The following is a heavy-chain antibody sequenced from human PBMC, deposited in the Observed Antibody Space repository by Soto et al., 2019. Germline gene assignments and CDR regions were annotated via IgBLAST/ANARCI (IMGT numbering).Heavy chain of an antibody. D-gene: IGHD2-15*01. J-gene: IGHJ4*02. CDR2: IYYSGST. Sequence: QLQLQESGPGLVKPSETLSLTCTVSGGSISSSSYYWGWIRQPPGKGLEWIGSIYYSGSTYYNPSLKSRVTISVDTSKNQFSLKLSSVTAADTAVYYCARQGGIVVVVAATFFDYWGQGTLVTVSS. CDR3: ARQGGIVVVVAATFFDY. V-gene: IGHV4-39*01. CDR1: GGSISSSSYY.